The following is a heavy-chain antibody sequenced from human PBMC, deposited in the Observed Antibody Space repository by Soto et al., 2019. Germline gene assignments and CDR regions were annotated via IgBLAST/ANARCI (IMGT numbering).Heavy chain of an antibody. V-gene: IGHV1-18*01. CDR2: ISAYNGNT. CDR3: ARGPSITIVGATIGSDY. CDR1: GYHFTSYG. J-gene: IGHJ4*02. D-gene: IGHD1-26*01. Sequence: APEKAVSKVSGYHFTSYGISWVREAPGQGLEWMGWISAYNGNTNYAQKLQGRVTMTTDTSTSTAYMELRSLRSDDTAVYYCARGPSITIVGATIGSDYWGQGTLVTVSS.